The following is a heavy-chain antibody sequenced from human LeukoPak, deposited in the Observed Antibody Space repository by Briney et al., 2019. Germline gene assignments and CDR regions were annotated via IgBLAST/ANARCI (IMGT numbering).Heavy chain of an antibody. D-gene: IGHD6-19*01. J-gene: IGHJ5*02. CDR3: AKISA. Sequence: GGSLRLSCAVSGFTFSSFAMSWVRQAPGKGLEWVSAISASSDNTYYADSVKGRFTISRDNFKNTLYLQMNSLRPEDTALYYCAKISAWGQGTLVTVSS. CDR2: ISASSDNT. V-gene: IGHV3-23*01. CDR1: GFTFSSFA.